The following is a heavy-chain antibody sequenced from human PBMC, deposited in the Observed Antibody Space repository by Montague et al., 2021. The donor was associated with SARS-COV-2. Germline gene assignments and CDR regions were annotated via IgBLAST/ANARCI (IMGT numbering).Heavy chain of an antibody. CDR1: GASTNSNSYY. J-gene: IGHJ4*02. D-gene: IGHD2-2*01. V-gene: IGHV4-39*01. CDR3: ARIVGDCSSDSCYAVR. CDR2: FYYTGXT. Sequence: SETLSLTCAVSGASTNSNSYYWGWIRQPPGEGLDWIGSFYYTGXTXYTXXXKXRVTISGDTSKSQFSLKLTSVTAADTAVYYCARIVGDCSSDSCYAVRWGQGTVVTVSS.